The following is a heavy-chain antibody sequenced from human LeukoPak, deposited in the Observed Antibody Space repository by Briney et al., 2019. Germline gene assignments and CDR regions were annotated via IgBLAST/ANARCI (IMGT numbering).Heavy chain of an antibody. D-gene: IGHD3-22*01. CDR3: ARVADDSSGYYYFDY. CDR2: IIPIFGTA. CDR1: GGTLSSYA. V-gene: IGHV1-69*05. J-gene: IGHJ4*02. Sequence: SVKVSCKASGGTLSSYAISWVRQPPGQGLGWMEGIIPIFGTANYAQIFQGRVTITTDESTRTAYMELSSLRSEDTAVYYCARVADDSSGYYYFDYWGKGTLVTVSS.